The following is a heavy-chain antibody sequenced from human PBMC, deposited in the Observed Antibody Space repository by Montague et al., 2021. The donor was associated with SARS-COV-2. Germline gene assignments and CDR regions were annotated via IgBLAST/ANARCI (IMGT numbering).Heavy chain of an antibody. CDR3: ARMGWLRGWFDP. CDR1: GGSISSGSYY. Sequence: TLSLTCTVSGGSISSGSYYWSWIRQPAGKGLEWIGSIYTSGSTNYNPSLKSRVTISVDTSKNQFSLKLSSVTAADTAVYYCARMGWLRGWFDPWGQGTLVTVSS. D-gene: IGHD5-12*01. V-gene: IGHV4-61*02. J-gene: IGHJ5*02. CDR2: IYTSGST.